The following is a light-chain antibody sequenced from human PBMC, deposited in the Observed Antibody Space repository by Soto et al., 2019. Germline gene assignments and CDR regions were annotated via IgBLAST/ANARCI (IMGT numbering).Light chain of an antibody. CDR2: GVS. V-gene: IGLV2-14*01. CDR3: ISYTGSGTSYV. CDR1: RSDIGSYNY. J-gene: IGLJ1*01. Sequence: QSALTQPASASGSPGQSITISCTGTRSDIGSYNYVAWYQHYPGKTPKLLIYGVSKRPSGVSSRFSGSKSGNTASLTISGLQAEDEADYYCISYTGSGTSYVFGSGTKVTVL.